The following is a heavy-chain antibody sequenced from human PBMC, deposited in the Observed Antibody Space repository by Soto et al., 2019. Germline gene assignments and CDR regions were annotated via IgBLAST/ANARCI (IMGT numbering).Heavy chain of an antibody. CDR2: ISYDGSNK. D-gene: IGHD1-26*01. CDR3: ARGPVGATPSDAFDI. V-gene: IGHV3-30-3*01. Sequence: QVQLVESGGGVVQPGRSLRLSCAASGFTFSSYAMHWVRQAPGKGLEWVAVISYDGSNKYYADSVKGRFTISRDNSKNTLYLQMNSLRAEDTAVYYCARGPVGATPSDAFDIWGQGTMVTVSS. J-gene: IGHJ3*02. CDR1: GFTFSSYA.